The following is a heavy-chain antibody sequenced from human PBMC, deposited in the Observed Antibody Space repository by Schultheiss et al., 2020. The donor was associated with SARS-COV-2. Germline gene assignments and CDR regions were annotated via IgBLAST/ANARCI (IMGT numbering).Heavy chain of an antibody. Sequence: SGPTLVKPTQTLTLTCTFSGFSLSTSGVGVGWIRQPPGKALEWLARIDWDDDKYCSTSLKSRLTITKDTSKNQVVLTMTNMDPVDTATYYCAHRRKEYDFWSGYYDGWFDPWGQGTLVTVSS. V-gene: IGHV2-70*12. J-gene: IGHJ5*02. CDR1: GFSLSTSGVG. D-gene: IGHD3-3*01. CDR2: IDWDDDK. CDR3: AHRRKEYDFWSGYYDGWFDP.